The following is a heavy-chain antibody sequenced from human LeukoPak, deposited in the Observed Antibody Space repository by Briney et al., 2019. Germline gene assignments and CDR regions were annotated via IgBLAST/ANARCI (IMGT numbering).Heavy chain of an antibody. CDR1: GGSMSSFY. V-gene: IGHV4-59*12. J-gene: IGHJ3*02. CDR3: ARDKEMATIGRAFDI. CDR2: IYYSGST. Sequence: SETLSLTCSVSGGSMSSFYWSWIRQPPGKGLEWIGYIYYSGSTNYSPSLKSRVTISVDTSKNQFSLKLSSVTAADTAVYYCARDKEMATIGRAFDIWGQGTMVTVSS. D-gene: IGHD5-24*01.